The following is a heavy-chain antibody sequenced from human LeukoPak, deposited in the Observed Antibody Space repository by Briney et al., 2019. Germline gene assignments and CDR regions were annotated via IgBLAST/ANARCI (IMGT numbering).Heavy chain of an antibody. D-gene: IGHD2-2*01. CDR2: ISGSGGST. CDR3: AKSDIVVVPAATIDY. V-gene: IGHV3-23*01. Sequence: PGGSLRLSCAASGFTFSSYAMSWVRQASGKGLEWVSAISGSGGSTYYADSAKGRFTISRDNSKNTLYLQMNSLRAEDTAVYYCAKSDIVVVPAATIDYWGQGTLVTVSS. J-gene: IGHJ4*02. CDR1: GFTFSSYA.